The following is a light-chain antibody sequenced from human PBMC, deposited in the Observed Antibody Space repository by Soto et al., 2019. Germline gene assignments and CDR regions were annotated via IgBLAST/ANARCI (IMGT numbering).Light chain of an antibody. CDR3: QQRSNWPLT. CDR2: DVS. Sequence: EIVLTQSPVTLSLSPGERATLSCRASQSVTSFLAWYQQKPGQAPRLLFYDVSIRATGIPARFSGSGSGTDFTLTISSLEPEDFAVYYCQQRSNWPLTFGGGTKVEIK. V-gene: IGKV3-11*01. CDR1: QSVTSF. J-gene: IGKJ4*01.